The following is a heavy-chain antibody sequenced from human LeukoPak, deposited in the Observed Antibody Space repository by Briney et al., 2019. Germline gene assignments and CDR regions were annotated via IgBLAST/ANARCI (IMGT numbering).Heavy chain of an antibody. D-gene: IGHD3-16*02. CDR2: TYYTGST. V-gene: IGHV4-31*03. J-gene: IGHJ4*02. CDR3: ARDYQGDYFSY. CDR1: GGSLSSGGYY. Sequence: SQTLSLTCTVTGGSLSSGGYYWSWIRQHPGKGLEWIGFTYYTGSTYYNPSLKSRITISIETSKNQFSLNLTSVTAADTAVYYCARDYQGDYFSYWGQGTLVTVSS.